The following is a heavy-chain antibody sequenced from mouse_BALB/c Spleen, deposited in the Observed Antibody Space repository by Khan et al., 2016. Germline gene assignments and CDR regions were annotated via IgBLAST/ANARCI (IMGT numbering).Heavy chain of an antibody. CDR1: GFTFSTYG. CDR3: TRRDGWTMDY. Sequence: EVELVESGGDLVKPGGSLKLSCAASGFTFSTYGMPWVRQTPDKRLEWVATISSGGDYIFYLDSLRGRFTISRDNARNTLYLQMSSLKSEDTAMYYCTRRDGWTMDYWGQGTSVTVSS. CDR2: ISSGGDYI. V-gene: IGHV5-6*01. D-gene: IGHD2-3*01. J-gene: IGHJ4*01.